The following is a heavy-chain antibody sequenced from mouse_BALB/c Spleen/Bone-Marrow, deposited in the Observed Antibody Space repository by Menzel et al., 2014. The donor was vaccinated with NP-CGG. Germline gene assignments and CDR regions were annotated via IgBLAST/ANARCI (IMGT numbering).Heavy chain of an antibody. CDR3: ARSGKVRNAMDY. V-gene: IGHV1-67*01. J-gene: IGHJ4*01. CDR2: ISSYYGDA. Sequence: VKLMESGAELVRPGVSVKISCKGSGYTFTDYAVHWVKQSHTKSLEWIGLISSYYGDATYIQKFKGKATMTVDKSSSTAFLELARLTSEDSAIYYCARSGKVRNAMDYWGQGTSVTVSS. D-gene: IGHD2-14*01. CDR1: GYTFTDYA.